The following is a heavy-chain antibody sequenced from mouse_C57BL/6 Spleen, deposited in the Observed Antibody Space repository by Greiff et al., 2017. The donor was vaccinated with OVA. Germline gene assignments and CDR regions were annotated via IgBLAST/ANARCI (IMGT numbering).Heavy chain of an antibody. J-gene: IGHJ4*01. CDR2: IDPSDSFT. V-gene: IGHV1-69*01. CDR1: GYTFTSYW. CDR3: ARLRWDVRAMDY. D-gene: IGHD4-1*01. Sequence: VQLQQPGAELVMPGASVKLSCKASGYTFTSYWMHWVKQRPGQGLEWIGEIDPSDSFTNYNQKFKGKSTLTVDKSSSTAYMQLSSLTSEDSAVYYCARLRWDVRAMDYWGQGTSVTVSS.